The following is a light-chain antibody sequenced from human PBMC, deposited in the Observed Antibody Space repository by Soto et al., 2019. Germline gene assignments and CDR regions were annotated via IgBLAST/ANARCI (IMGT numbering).Light chain of an antibody. CDR1: QSIRSY. V-gene: IGKV1-39*01. CDR3: QQSYSTPRT. J-gene: IGKJ4*01. Sequence: DIQMTQSPSSLSASVGDRVTITCRASQSIRSYLNWYQQKPGKAPKLLIYAASTLQSGVPSRFSGSGSGTDFTLTISSLQPDDFVTYYCQQSYSTPRTFGGGTKVEIK. CDR2: AAS.